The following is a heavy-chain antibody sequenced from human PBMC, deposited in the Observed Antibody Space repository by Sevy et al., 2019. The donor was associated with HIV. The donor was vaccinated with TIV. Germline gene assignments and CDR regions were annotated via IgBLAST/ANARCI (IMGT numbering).Heavy chain of an antibody. V-gene: IGHV3-23*01. CDR3: AKGDSTFYGLDV. D-gene: IGHD6-13*01. J-gene: IGHJ6*02. CDR1: GFIFSTYA. Sequence: GGSLRLSCTASGFIFSTYAMTWVRQAPGKGLEWVSAISGSGGSTYYADSLKGRFTLFRDNSKNTLYLQMNNLRAEDTVVYYCAKGDSTFYGLDVWGQGTTVTVSS. CDR2: ISGSGGST.